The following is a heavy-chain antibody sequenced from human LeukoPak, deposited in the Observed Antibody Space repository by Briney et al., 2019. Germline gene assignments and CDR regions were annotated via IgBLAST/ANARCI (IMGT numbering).Heavy chain of an antibody. J-gene: IGHJ4*02. V-gene: IGHV1-46*01. CDR1: GYTFTSYY. CDR2: INPSGGST. D-gene: IGHD1-26*01. CDR3: ARAVLYSGSYLTYYRLDY. Sequence: GASVEVSCKASGYTFTSYYMHWVRQAPGQGLEWMGIINPSGGSTSYAQKFQGRVTMTRDTSTSTVYMELSSLRSEDTAVYYCARAVLYSGSYLTYYRLDYWGQGTLVTVSS.